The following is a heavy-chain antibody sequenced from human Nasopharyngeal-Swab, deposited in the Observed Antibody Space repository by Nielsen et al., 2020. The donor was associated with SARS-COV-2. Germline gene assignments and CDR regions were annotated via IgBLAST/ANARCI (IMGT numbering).Heavy chain of an antibody. CDR3: ARGGGDDYVWGSYNYYFDY. CDR1: GFTVSSNY. CDR2: IYSGGST. J-gene: IGHJ4*02. V-gene: IGHV3-53*01. D-gene: IGHD3-16*01. Sequence: GWSLLLSCAASGFTVSSNYMSWVRHAPGKGLEWVSVIYSGGSTYYADSVKRRFTISIDNSKNKLYLQMIILRLEETDVYYCARGGGDDYVWGSYNYYFDYWGQGTLVTVSS.